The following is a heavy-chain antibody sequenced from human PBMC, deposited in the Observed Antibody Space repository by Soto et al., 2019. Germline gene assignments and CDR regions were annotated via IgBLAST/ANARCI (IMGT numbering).Heavy chain of an antibody. Sequence: QVTLKESGPVLVKPTETLTLTCTVSGFSLSNSIMGVSWIRQPPGKALEWLAHIFSNDEKSYSTSLKSRLTISKDTSKSQVVLTMTNMDPVDTATYYCARIQREGSSGWYARRGYFDYWGQGTLVTVSS. CDR3: ARIQREGSSGWYARRGYFDY. J-gene: IGHJ4*02. CDR2: IFSNDEK. V-gene: IGHV2-26*01. D-gene: IGHD6-19*01. CDR1: GFSLSNSIMG.